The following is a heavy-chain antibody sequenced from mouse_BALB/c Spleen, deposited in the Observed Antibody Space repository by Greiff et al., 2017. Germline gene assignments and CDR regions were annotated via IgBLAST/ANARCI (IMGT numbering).Heavy chain of an antibody. J-gene: IGHJ4*01. D-gene: IGHD2-10*02. Sequence: EVQLVESGPGLVKPSQSLSLTCSVTGYSITSGYYWNWIRQFPGNKLEWMGYISYDGSNNYNPSLKNRISITRDTSKNQFFLKLNSVTTEDTATYYCAREGYGNSYAMDYWGQGTSVTVCS. V-gene: IGHV3-6*02. CDR3: AREGYGNSYAMDY. CDR1: GYSITSGYY. CDR2: ISYDGSN.